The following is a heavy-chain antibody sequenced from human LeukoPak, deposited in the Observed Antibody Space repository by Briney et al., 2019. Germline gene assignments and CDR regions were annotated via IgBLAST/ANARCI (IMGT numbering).Heavy chain of an antibody. V-gene: IGHV3-7*03. Sequence: GGSLRLSCAASGFIFNNYWMTWVRQAPGKGLEWVASIKEDGREKYYVDFVKGRFTISRDNAKNSLYLQMNILRAEDTALYYCARDYSSGWHTPDYWGQGTLVTVSS. D-gene: IGHD6-19*01. J-gene: IGHJ4*02. CDR2: IKEDGREK. CDR1: GFIFNNYW. CDR3: ARDYSSGWHTPDY.